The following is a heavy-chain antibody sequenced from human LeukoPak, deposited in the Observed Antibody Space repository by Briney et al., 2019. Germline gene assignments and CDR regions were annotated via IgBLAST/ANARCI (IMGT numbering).Heavy chain of an antibody. J-gene: IGHJ6*03. CDR2: IYTSGST. CDR3: ARDRVLLSFYYYMDV. D-gene: IGHD2/OR15-2a*01. V-gene: IGHV4-61*02. CDR1: GGSISSGSYY. Sequence: SETLSLTCTVSGGSISSGSYYWSWIRQPAGKGLEWIGRIYTSGSTNYNPSLKSRVTISVDTSKNQFSLKLSSVTAADTAVYYCARDRVLLSFYYYMDVWGKGTTGTVSS.